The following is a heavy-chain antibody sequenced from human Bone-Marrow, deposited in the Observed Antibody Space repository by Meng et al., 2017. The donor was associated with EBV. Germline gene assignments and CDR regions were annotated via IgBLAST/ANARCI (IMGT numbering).Heavy chain of an antibody. D-gene: IGHD3/OR15-3a*01. V-gene: IGHV4-39*01. CDR1: DGSIRSTNYC. J-gene: IGHJ5*02. CDR2: MYYSRGT. Sequence: QVQLQESGPGLVKPSETLSLTCSVSDGSIRSTNYCWSWIRQPPGKGLEWIGTMYYSRGTYYNPSLKSRATISEDRSRSQFSLQVTSVTAADTAVYYCARQIWTTGPNWIDPWGQGTLVTVSS. CDR3: ARQIWTTGPNWIDP.